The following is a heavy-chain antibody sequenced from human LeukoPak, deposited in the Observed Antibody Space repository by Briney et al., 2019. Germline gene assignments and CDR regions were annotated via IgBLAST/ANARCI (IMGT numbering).Heavy chain of an antibody. CDR1: GFTFSSYG. J-gene: IGHJ4*02. CDR2: ISYDGSNK. D-gene: IGHD4-17*01. Sequence: PGGSLRLSCAASGFTFSSYGTHWVRQAPGKGLEWVAVISYDGSNKYYADSVKGRFTISRDNSKNTLYLQMNSLRAEDTAVYYCAKPLPTVTSLGFDYWGQGTLVTVSS. V-gene: IGHV3-30*18. CDR3: AKPLPTVTSLGFDY.